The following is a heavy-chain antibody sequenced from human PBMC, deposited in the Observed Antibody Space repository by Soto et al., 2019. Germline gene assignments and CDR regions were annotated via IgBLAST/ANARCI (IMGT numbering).Heavy chain of an antibody. J-gene: IGHJ6*02. D-gene: IGHD6-19*01. Sequence: SETLSLTCTVSGGSISSYYWSWIRQPPGKGLEWIGYIYYSGSTNYNPSLKSRVTISVDTSKNQFSLKLSSVTAADTAVYYCARTIAVAGSGDSDLYYYYYGMDVWGQGTTVTVSS. CDR2: IYYSGST. CDR1: GGSISSYY. CDR3: ARTIAVAGSGDSDLYYYYYGMDV. V-gene: IGHV4-59*01.